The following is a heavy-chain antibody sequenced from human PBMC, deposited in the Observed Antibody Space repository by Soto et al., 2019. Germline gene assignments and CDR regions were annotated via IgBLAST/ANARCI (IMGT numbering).Heavy chain of an antibody. CDR1: GYTFSTYC. CDR3: ARSGFYFFDF. V-gene: IGHV5-51*01. D-gene: IGHD3-22*01. J-gene: IGHJ4*02. Sequence: GESLKISCKGFGYTFSTYCIGLVRQMPGKGLEWMGIIYPGDLDTRYSPSFQGQVTISADKSINTVYLQWSSLKASDTATYYCARSGFYFFDFWGQGTPVTVSS. CDR2: IYPGDLDT.